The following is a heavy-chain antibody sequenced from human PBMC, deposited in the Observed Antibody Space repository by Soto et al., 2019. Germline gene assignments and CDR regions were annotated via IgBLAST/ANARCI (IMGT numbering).Heavy chain of an antibody. V-gene: IGHV4-30-4*01. J-gene: IGHJ4*02. D-gene: IGHD3-22*01. CDR2: IYYSGSA. CDR3: ARFYYYDTSGYLSFDD. Sequence: SETLSLTCTVSGNSISSGDYYWSWVRQSPGKGLDWIGYIYYSGSAYYNPSLKSRPTISVDTSRNQFSLELTSVTAADTAVYYCARFYYYDTSGYLSFDDWGQGTLVTVSS. CDR1: GNSISSGDYY.